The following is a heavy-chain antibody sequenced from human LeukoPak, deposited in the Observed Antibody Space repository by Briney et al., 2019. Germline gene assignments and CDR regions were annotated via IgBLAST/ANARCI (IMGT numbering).Heavy chain of an antibody. CDR3: ARFETVAAKPFEY. J-gene: IGHJ4*02. D-gene: IGHD6-19*01. CDR1: GFTFSIYA. V-gene: IGHV3-21*01. Sequence: GGSLRLSCGASGFTFSIYAMSWVRQAPGMGLEWVSSISSESTYILYADSVKGRFTISRDNAKNSLYLQMDSLRAEDTAVYYCARFETVAAKPFEYWGQGALVTVSS. CDR2: ISSESTYI.